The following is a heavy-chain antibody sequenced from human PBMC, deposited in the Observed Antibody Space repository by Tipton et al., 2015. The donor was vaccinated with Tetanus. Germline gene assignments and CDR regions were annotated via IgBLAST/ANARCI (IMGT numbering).Heavy chain of an antibody. V-gene: IGHV3-48*01. CDR3: ARGWGSSWFYV. Sequence: SLRLYCAASGFTVSSNYMNWVRQAPGKGLEWLSFISSDSGVVFEADSAKGRFTISRDNARKVLFLQMDSLKVEDTALYYCARGWGSSWFYVWGRGTMVTVSS. J-gene: IGHJ3*01. D-gene: IGHD6-13*01. CDR1: GFTVSSNY. CDR2: ISSDSGVV.